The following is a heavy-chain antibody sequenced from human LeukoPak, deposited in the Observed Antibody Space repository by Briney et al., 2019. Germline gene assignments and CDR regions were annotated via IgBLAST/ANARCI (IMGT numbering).Heavy chain of an antibody. CDR2: ISYDGSNK. CDR3: AKDRRIAVAGGDAFDI. CDR1: GFTFSSYG. J-gene: IGHJ3*02. V-gene: IGHV3-30*18. D-gene: IGHD6-19*01. Sequence: GGSLRLSCAASGFTFSSYGMHWVRQAPGKGLEWVAVISYDGSNKYYADSVKGRFTISRDNSKNTLYLQMNSLRAEDTAVYYCAKDRRIAVAGGDAFDIWGQGTMVTVSS.